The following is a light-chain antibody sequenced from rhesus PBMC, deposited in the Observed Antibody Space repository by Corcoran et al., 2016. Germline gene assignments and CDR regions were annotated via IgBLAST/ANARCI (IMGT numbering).Light chain of an antibody. CDR1: QGIGSD. J-gene: IGKJ2*01. CDR2: AAA. V-gene: IGKV1-28*02. Sequence: DIQMTQSPSSLAASVGDTVTITCRASQGIGSDLNWFQQKPGKGPKFLIYAAASLDSGVPSRFSGIGSWTEFTLTISSLQPEDFAAYFCLQYNSYPYTFGQGTTVEIK. CDR3: LQYNSYPYT.